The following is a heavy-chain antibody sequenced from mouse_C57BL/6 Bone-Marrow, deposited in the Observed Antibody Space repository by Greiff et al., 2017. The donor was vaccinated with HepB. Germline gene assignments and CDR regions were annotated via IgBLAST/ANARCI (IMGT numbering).Heavy chain of an antibody. D-gene: IGHD4-1*01. J-gene: IGHJ3*01. Sequence: EVQLQQSGAELVRPGASVKLSCTASGFNIKDDYMHWVKQRPEQGLEWIGWIDPENGDTEYASKFQGKATITADTSSNTAYLQLSSLTSEDSAVYYCASVWAWCAYWGQGTLVTVSA. CDR1: GFNIKDDY. V-gene: IGHV14-4*01. CDR3: ASVWAWCAY. CDR2: IDPENGDT.